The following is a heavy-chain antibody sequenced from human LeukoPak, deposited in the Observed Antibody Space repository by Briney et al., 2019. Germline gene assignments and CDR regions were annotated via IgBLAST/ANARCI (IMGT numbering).Heavy chain of an antibody. CDR1: GFSFSCCG. D-gene: IGHD4/OR15-4a*01. CDR3: ARERAPFDGFDI. CDR2: LWANGRNN. Sequence: GGSLRLSCAASGFSFSCCGMHWVRQAPGKGLDWVAVLWANGRNNYYADSVEGRFTISRDSSKNTLYLQMTSLRADDTAVYYRARERAPFDGFDIWGRGTVVTVSS. V-gene: IGHV3-33*01. J-gene: IGHJ3*02.